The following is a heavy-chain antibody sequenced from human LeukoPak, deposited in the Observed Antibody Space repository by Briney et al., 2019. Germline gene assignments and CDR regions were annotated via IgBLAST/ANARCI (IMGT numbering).Heavy chain of an antibody. V-gene: IGHV3-9*01. D-gene: IGHD3-22*01. Sequence: GRSLRLSCAASGFTFDDYAMHWVRQAPGKGLEWVSAISWNSGRIDYADSVKGRFTISRDNAKNSLYLQMNSLRAEDTALYSCAKDRTGGGYYDRSGYYYDAFDIWGQGTMVTVSS. CDR1: GFTFDDYA. J-gene: IGHJ3*02. CDR2: ISWNSGRI. CDR3: AKDRTGGGYYDRSGYYYDAFDI.